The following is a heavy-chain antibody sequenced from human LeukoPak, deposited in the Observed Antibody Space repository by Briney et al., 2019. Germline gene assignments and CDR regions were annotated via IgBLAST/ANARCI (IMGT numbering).Heavy chain of an antibody. CDR1: GVTPSSYW. CDR3: TRVRTSGEEDY. J-gene: IGHJ4*02. CDR2: IKQDGTEK. D-gene: IGHD3-10*01. Sequence: GWSLKPSWAASGVTPSSYWMGWVGQAPGKGLEWVANIKQDGTEKHYVDSVKGRFTISRDNAKNSLYLQMNSLRVEDTAVYFCTRVRTSGEEDYWGQGTLVTVSS. V-gene: IGHV3-7*01.